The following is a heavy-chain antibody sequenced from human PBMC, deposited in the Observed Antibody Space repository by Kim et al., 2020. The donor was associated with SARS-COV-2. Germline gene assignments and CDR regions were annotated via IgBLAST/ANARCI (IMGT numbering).Heavy chain of an antibody. Sequence: GGSLRLSCVTSGFSFSDYAMGWFRQAPGKGLEWISSISGSTDTSYYADSVQGRFTISRDSSTNTLFLQASSLRVGDTAIYYCAKSEYCTTATCRFGALFSCVSLFFHQWGRDPLVTVSS. CDR2: ISGSTDTS. V-gene: IGHV3-23*01. D-gene: IGHD2-8*01. J-gene: IGHJ1*01. CDR3: AKSEYCTTATCRFGALFSCVSLFFHQ. CDR1: GFSFSDYA.